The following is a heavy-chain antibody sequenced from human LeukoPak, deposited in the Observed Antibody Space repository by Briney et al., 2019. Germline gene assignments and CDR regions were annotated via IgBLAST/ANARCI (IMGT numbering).Heavy chain of an antibody. J-gene: IGHJ5*02. Sequence: SETLSLTCTVSGGSISSGGYYWSRIRQHPGKGLEWIGYIYYSGSTYYNPSLKSRVTISVDTSKNQFSLKLSSVTAADTAVYYCARCGVYGNNWFDPWGQGTLVTVSS. V-gene: IGHV4-31*03. D-gene: IGHD5/OR15-5a*01. CDR2: IYYSGST. CDR3: ARCGVYGNNWFDP. CDR1: GGSISSGGYY.